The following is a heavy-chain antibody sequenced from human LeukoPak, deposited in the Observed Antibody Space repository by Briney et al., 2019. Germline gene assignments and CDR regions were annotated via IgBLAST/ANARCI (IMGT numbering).Heavy chain of an antibody. J-gene: IGHJ4*02. CDR2: ISWNSGSI. Sequence: PGGSLRLSCAASGFTFDDYAMHWVRQAPGKGLEWVSGISWNSGSIGYADSVKGRFTISRDKAKKSLCLDMNNLRAEDTASYYCAKGDCSSTRCFLDSWGQGTLLTVSS. CDR3: AKGDCSSTRCFLDS. V-gene: IGHV3-9*01. CDR1: GFTFDDYA. D-gene: IGHD2-2*01.